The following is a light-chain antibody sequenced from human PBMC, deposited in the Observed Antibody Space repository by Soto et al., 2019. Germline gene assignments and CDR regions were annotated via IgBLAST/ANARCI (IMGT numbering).Light chain of an antibody. CDR1: SSNIGAGYD. J-gene: IGLJ2*01. Sequence: QSVLTQPPSVSGAPGQRVTISCTGSSSNIGAGYDVHWYQQIPGTAPKLLIYGNSNRPSGVPDRFSGSKSGTSASLAITGLQAEDEADYYRQSYDSSLRGVVFGGGTKLTVL. CDR2: GNS. V-gene: IGLV1-40*01. CDR3: QSYDSSLRGVV.